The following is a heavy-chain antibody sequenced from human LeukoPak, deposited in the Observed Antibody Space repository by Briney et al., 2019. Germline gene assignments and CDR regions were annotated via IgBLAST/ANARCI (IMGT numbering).Heavy chain of an antibody. Sequence: GGSLRLSCAASGFTFSSYAMSWVRQAPGKGLEWVSAISGSGGSTYYADSVKGRFTISRDNSKNTLYLQMNSLRPEDTAVYYCARDFKTSSSASFDYFDYWGQGTLVTVSS. D-gene: IGHD6-6*01. V-gene: IGHV3-23*01. J-gene: IGHJ4*02. CDR1: GFTFSSYA. CDR2: ISGSGGST. CDR3: ARDFKTSSSASFDYFDY.